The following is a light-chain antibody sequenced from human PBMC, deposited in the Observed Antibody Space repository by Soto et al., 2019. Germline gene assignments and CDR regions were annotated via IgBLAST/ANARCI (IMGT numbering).Light chain of an antibody. CDR1: QIITNN. Sequence: AIHMPQSPSSLSASIGDRVTITCRASQIITNNLAWYQQKPGKAPKLLIYDASSLHSGVPSRFSGSGSGRDFALTISSLQPEDFATYYCQQYNSYPITFGHGTRLEIK. CDR3: QQYNSYPIT. J-gene: IGKJ5*01. V-gene: IGKV1-6*01. CDR2: DAS.